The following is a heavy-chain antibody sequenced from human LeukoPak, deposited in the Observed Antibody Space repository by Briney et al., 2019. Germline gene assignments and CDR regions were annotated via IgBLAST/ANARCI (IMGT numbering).Heavy chain of an antibody. D-gene: IGHD6-19*01. CDR2: IYYSGST. V-gene: IGHV4-59*01. Sequence: SETLSLTCTVSGGSISSYYWSWIRQPPGKGLEWIGYIYYSGSTNYNPSLKSQVTISVDTSKNQFSLKLSSVTAADTAVYYCARSIAVAGDWFDPWGQGTLVTVSS. J-gene: IGHJ5*02. CDR3: ARSIAVAGDWFDP. CDR1: GGSISSYY.